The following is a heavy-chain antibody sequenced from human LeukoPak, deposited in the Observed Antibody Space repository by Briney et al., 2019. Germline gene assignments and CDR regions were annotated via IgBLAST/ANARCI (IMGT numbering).Heavy chain of an antibody. J-gene: IGHJ5*02. CDR2: INHSGST. V-gene: IGHV4-34*01. CDR1: GGSFSGYY. Sequence: SETLSLTCAVYGGSFSGYYWSWIRQPPGEGLEWIGEINHSGSTNYNPSLKSRVTISVDTSKNQFSLKLSSVTAADTAVYYCARTGTYSPQCWFDPWGQGTLVTVSS. CDR3: ARTGTYSPQCWFDP. D-gene: IGHD1-1*01.